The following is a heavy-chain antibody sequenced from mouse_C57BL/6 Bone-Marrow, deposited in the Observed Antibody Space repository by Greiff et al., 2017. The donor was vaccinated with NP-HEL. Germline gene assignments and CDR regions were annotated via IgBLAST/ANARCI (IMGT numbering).Heavy chain of an antibody. CDR3: ARDDSFAY. V-gene: IGHV5-4*01. CDR2: ISDGGSYT. J-gene: IGHJ3*01. D-gene: IGHD2-4*01. Sequence: EVQLVESGGGLVKPGGSLKLSCAASGFTFSSYAMSWVRQTPEKRLEWVATISDGGSYTYYPDNVKGRFTISRDKAKNNLYLQMSHLKSEDTAMYYCARDDSFAYWGQGTLVTVSA. CDR1: GFTFSSYA.